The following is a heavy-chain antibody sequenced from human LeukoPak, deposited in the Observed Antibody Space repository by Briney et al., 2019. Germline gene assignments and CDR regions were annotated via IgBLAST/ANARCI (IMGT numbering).Heavy chain of an antibody. D-gene: IGHD4-17*01. J-gene: IGHJ4*02. Sequence: GGSLRLSCAASGFTFHNYVMTWVRQAPGKGLEWVSTIGTIGNTYYADSVKGRFTISKDNSKNTLYLQMHSLRAEDTALYYCTKGAHGVYDYWGQGTLVTVSS. CDR1: GFTFHNYV. CDR3: TKGAHGVYDY. V-gene: IGHV3-23*01. CDR2: IGTIGNT.